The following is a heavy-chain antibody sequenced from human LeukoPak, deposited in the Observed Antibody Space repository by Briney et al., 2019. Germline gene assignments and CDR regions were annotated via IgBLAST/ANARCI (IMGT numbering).Heavy chain of an antibody. J-gene: IGHJ4*02. D-gene: IGHD3-3*01. V-gene: IGHV4-34*01. CDR3: ARGQGEVLRFLEWLFHYFDY. Sequence: KASETLSLTCAVYGGSFSGYYWSWIRQPPGKGLELIGEINHSGSTNYNPSLKSRVTISVDTSKNQFSLKLSSVTAADTAVYYCARGQGEVLRFLEWLFHYFDYWGQGTLVTVSS. CDR2: INHSGST. CDR1: GGSFSGYY.